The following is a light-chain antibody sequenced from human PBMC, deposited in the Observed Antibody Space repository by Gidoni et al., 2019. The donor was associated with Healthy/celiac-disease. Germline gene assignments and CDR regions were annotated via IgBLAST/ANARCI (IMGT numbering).Light chain of an antibody. CDR3: QQLSSSPLT. Sequence: DIQLTQSPSFLSASVGDRVTITCRASQGISSYLAWYQQKPGKAHKLLIYAASTLQGGVPSRFSGSGSGTEFTLTISSLQPEDFATYSCQQLSSSPLTFGPXTKVDIK. CDR2: AAS. V-gene: IGKV1-9*01. CDR1: QGISSY. J-gene: IGKJ3*01.